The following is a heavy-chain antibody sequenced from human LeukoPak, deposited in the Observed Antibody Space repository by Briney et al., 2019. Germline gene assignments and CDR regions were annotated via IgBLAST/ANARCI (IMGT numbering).Heavy chain of an antibody. D-gene: IGHD3-3*01. CDR3: ASTKRTIFGVVTHFDY. V-gene: IGHV3-23*01. CDR1: GFTFISYA. Sequence: GGSLRLSCTASGFTFISYAMSWVRQAPGKGREWVSSIGESGDTSYYADSVKGLFTISRDNSKNTLYLQMNSLRGEDTAVFYCASTKRTIFGVVTHFDYWGQGTLVTVS. J-gene: IGHJ4*02. CDR2: IGESGDTS.